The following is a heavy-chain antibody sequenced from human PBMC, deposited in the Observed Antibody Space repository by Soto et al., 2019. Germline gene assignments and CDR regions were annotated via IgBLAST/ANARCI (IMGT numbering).Heavy chain of an antibody. CDR2: IASDGEDK. CDR1: GFTFSNYA. J-gene: IGHJ4*02. D-gene: IGHD6-13*01. V-gene: IGHV3-30*18. CDR3: AKDGPIAAADHFFDC. Sequence: QVQLVESGGGVVQPGRSLKLSCAASGFTFSNYAIHWVRQAPGKGLEWVAVIASDGEDKRYADSVKGRFTISRDNSKNTVYLQMNSLRGEDTAVYYCAKDGPIAAADHFFDCWGQGSLVTVSS.